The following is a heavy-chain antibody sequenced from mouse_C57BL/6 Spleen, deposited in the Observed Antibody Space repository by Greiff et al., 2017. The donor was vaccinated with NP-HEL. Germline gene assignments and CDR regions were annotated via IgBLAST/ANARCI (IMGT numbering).Heavy chain of an antibody. V-gene: IGHV1-69*01. CDR2: IDPSDSYT. CDR1: GYTFTSYW. CDR3: ARGGDEGFDY. Sequence: VQLQQPGAELVMPGASVKLSCKASGYTFTSYWMHWVKQRPGQGLEWIGEIDPSDSYTNYNQKFKGKSTLTVDKSSSTAYMQLSSLTSEDSAVYYGARGGDEGFDYWGQGTTLTVSS. J-gene: IGHJ2*01. D-gene: IGHD3-3*01.